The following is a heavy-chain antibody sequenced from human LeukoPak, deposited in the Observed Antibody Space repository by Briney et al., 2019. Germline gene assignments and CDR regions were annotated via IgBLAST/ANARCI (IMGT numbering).Heavy chain of an antibody. CDR1: GYTFTGYY. J-gene: IGHJ4*02. Sequence: ASVKVSCKASGYTFTGYYIHWVRQAPGQGLEWMGWINPNSGGTNYAQKFQGRVTMTRDTSISTAYMELSRLRSDDTAVYYCAIMVRGVTLLDYWGQGTLVTVSS. CDR2: INPNSGGT. CDR3: AIMVRGVTLLDY. D-gene: IGHD3-10*01. V-gene: IGHV1-2*02.